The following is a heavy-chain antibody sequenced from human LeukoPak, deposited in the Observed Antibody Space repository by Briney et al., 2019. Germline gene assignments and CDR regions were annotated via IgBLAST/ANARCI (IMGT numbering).Heavy chain of an antibody. CDR2: INAGNGNT. Sequence: VSVKVSCKASGYTFTSYAMHWVRQAPGQRLEWMGWINAGNGNTKYSQKFQGRVTITRDTSASTAYMELSSLRSEDTAVYYCARDDTAMAHFDYWGQGTLVTVSS. J-gene: IGHJ4*02. CDR3: ARDDTAMAHFDY. D-gene: IGHD5-18*01. V-gene: IGHV1-3*01. CDR1: GYTFTSYA.